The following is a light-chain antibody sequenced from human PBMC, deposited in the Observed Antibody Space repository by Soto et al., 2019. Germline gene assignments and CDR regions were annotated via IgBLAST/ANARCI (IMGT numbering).Light chain of an antibody. Sequence: QSALTQPASVSGSPGQSITISCTGTSSDVGGYNYVSWYQQHPGKAPKLMIYDVSNRRSGVSHRFSGSKSGNTASLTISGLQAEDEADYYCNSYTSSSTLVFGGGTKLTVL. J-gene: IGLJ2*01. V-gene: IGLV2-14*01. CDR3: NSYTSSSTLV. CDR2: DVS. CDR1: SSDVGGYNY.